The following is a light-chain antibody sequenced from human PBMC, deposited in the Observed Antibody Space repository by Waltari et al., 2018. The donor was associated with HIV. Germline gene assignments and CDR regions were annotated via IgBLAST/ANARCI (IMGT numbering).Light chain of an antibody. Sequence: QSALTQPASVSGSAGQSITISCTGNRSDGGRYYSVAWYQQHPGKAPKLMIYEFSKRPSGVSNRFSGSKSGNTASLPISGLQDEDEADYYCCSYAGSSTFVVFGGGTKLTVL. J-gene: IGLJ2*01. CDR2: EFS. CDR1: RSDGGRYYS. CDR3: CSYAGSSTFVV. V-gene: IGLV2-23*02.